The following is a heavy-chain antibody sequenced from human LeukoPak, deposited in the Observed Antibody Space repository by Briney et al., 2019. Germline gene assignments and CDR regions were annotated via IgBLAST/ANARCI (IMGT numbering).Heavy chain of an antibody. CDR1: GGSISSSSYY. CDR2: IYYSGST. V-gene: IGHV4-39*01. Sequence: SETLSLTCTVSGGSISSSSYYWGWIRQPPGKGPEWIGNIYYSGSTYYNPSLKSRVTISVDTSKNQFSLKLSSVTAADTAVYYCAKPWGTYYYDSSAYRDAFDLWGPGTMVTVSS. J-gene: IGHJ3*01. CDR3: AKPWGTYYYDSSAYRDAFDL. D-gene: IGHD3-22*01.